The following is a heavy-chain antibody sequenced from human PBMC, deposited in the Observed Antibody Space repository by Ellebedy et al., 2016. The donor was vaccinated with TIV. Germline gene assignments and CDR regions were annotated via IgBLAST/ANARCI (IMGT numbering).Heavy chain of an antibody. D-gene: IGHD4-17*01. CDR3: ARDPTARSTVTGLGDY. CDR2: ISSSSSTI. Sequence: GESLKISCAASGFTFSSDSMHWVRQAPGRGLEWLSYISSSSSTIYYADSVKCRFTISRDNAKNSLYLQMTSLRAEDTAVYYCARDPTARSTVTGLGDYWGQGTLVTVSS. V-gene: IGHV3-48*01. CDR1: GFTFSSDS. J-gene: IGHJ4*02.